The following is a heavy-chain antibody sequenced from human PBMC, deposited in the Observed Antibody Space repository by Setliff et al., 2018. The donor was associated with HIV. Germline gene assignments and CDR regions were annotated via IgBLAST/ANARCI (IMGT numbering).Heavy chain of an antibody. CDR2: IYYSGTT. V-gene: IGHV4-39*02. J-gene: IGHJ6*03. CDR3: AMTLRLFDWGYMDV. D-gene: IGHD3-9*01. Sequence: PSETLSLTCTVSGGSISRDSFYWGWFRQPPGEGLEWIGSIYYSGTTYYAPSLETRLTISIDTSRNHFSLNLTTVTAADTAVYYCAMTLRLFDWGYMDVWGKGTTVTVSS. CDR1: GGSISRDSFY.